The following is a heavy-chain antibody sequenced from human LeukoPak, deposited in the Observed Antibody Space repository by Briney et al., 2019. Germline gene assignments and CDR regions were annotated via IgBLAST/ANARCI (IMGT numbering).Heavy chain of an antibody. CDR2: INHSGST. Sequence: PSETLSLTCAVYGGSFSGYYRSWIRQPPGKGLEWIGEINHSGSTNYNPSLKSRVTISVDTSKNQFSLKLSSVTAADTAVYYCARGGIVGATYDYWGQGTLVTVSS. V-gene: IGHV4-34*01. D-gene: IGHD1-26*01. CDR3: ARGGIVGATYDY. J-gene: IGHJ4*02. CDR1: GGSFSGYY.